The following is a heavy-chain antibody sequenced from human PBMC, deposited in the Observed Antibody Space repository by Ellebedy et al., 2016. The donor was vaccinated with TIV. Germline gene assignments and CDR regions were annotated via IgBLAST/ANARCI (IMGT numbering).Heavy chain of an antibody. D-gene: IGHD2-15*01. CDR3: ARSGVLGYCSGGSCYDWFDP. CDR2: IYTSGST. Sequence: SETLSLTXTVSGGSISSYYWSWIRQPAGKGLEWIGRIYTSGSTNYNPSLKSRVTMSVDTSKNQFSLKLSSVTAADTAVYYCARSGVLGYCSGGSCYDWFDPWGQGTLVTVSS. J-gene: IGHJ5*02. V-gene: IGHV4-4*07. CDR1: GGSISSYY.